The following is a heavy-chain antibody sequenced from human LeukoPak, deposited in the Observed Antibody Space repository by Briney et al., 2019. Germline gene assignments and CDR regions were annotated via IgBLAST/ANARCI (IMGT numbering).Heavy chain of an antibody. CDR3: ARDKSGSYRSFDY. J-gene: IGHJ4*02. CDR2: IIPIFGTA. D-gene: IGHD1-26*01. V-gene: IGHV1-69*13. CDR1: GGTFSSYA. Sequence: SVKVSCKASGGTFSSYAISWVRQAPGQGLEWMRGIIPIFGTANYAQKFQGRVTITADESTSTAYMELSSLRSEDTAVYYCARDKSGSYRSFDYWGQGTLVTVSS.